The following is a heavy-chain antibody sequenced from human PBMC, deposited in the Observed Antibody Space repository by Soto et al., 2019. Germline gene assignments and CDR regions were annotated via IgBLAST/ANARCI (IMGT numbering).Heavy chain of an antibody. Sequence: QVQLVQSGAEVKKPGASVKVSCKASGYTFTSYGISWVRQAPGQGLEWMGWISAYNGNTNYAQQLQGRVTMTTDTSTSTAYMELRSLRADDTAVYYCARSPNFGSGSDYSYYGMDVWGQGTTVTVSS. D-gene: IGHD3-10*01. CDR1: GYTFTSYG. J-gene: IGHJ6*02. CDR3: ARSPNFGSGSDYSYYGMDV. CDR2: ISAYNGNT. V-gene: IGHV1-18*01.